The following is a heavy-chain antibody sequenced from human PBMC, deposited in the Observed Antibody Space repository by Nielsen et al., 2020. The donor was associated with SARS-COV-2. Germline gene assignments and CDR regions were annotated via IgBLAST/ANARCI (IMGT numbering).Heavy chain of an antibody. V-gene: IGHV1-46*01. CDR2: INPSGGST. D-gene: IGHD6-19*01. CDR1: GYTFTSYY. CDR3: ARDIEIAVAGNLRYFDY. J-gene: IGHJ4*02. Sequence: ASVKVSCKASGYTFTSYYMHWVRQAPGQGLEWMGIINPSGGSTSYAQKFQGRVTMTRDTSTSTVYMELSSLRSEDTAVYYCARDIEIAVAGNLRYFDYWGQGTLVTVSS.